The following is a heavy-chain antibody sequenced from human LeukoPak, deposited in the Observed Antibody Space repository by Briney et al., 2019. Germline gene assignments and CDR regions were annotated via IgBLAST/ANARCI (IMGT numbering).Heavy chain of an antibody. Sequence: SETLSLTCAVYGGSFSGYYWSWIRQPPGKGLEWIGEINHSGSTNYNPSLKSRVTISVDTSKNQFSLKLSSVTAADTAVYYCALTANDSSGYYCRSFDYWGQGTLVTVSS. V-gene: IGHV4-34*01. CDR2: INHSGST. CDR3: ALTANDSSGYYCRSFDY. J-gene: IGHJ4*02. D-gene: IGHD3-22*01. CDR1: GGSFSGYY.